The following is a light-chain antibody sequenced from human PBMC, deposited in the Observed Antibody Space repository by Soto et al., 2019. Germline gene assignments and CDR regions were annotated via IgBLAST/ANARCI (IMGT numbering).Light chain of an antibody. Sequence: DIQMTQSPSSLSASVGDRVTITCRASQTISSYLNWYQQKPGKAPKLLIYAASSLQSGVPSRFSGSGSGTDSTLTISSLQPEDFATYYCQQSNSIPYTSGQGTKLEIK. CDR1: QTISSY. CDR2: AAS. J-gene: IGKJ2*01. CDR3: QQSNSIPYT. V-gene: IGKV1-39*01.